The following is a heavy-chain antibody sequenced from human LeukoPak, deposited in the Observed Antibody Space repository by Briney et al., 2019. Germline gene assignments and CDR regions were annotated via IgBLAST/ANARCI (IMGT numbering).Heavy chain of an antibody. Sequence: GGSLRLSCAASGFTFSSYWMSWVRQAPGKGLEWVSYISSSGSTIYYADSVKGRFTISRDNAKNSLYLQMNSLRAEDTAVYYCARDRRWLQPGGFDYWGQGTLVTVSS. CDR1: GFTFSSYW. CDR3: ARDRRWLQPGGFDY. V-gene: IGHV3-48*04. CDR2: ISSSGSTI. D-gene: IGHD5-24*01. J-gene: IGHJ4*02.